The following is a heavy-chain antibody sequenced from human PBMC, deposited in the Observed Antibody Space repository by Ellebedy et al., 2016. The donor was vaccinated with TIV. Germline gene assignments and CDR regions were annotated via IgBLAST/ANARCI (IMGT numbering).Heavy chain of an antibody. J-gene: IGHJ4*02. Sequence: GESLKISCAASGFTVSSNYMSWVRQAPGKGLEWVSVIYSGGSTYYADSVKGRFTISRDNAKNSLYLQMNSLRDEDTAVYYCARDLVAAMAKPFDYWGQGTLVTVSS. CDR1: GFTVSSNY. CDR3: ARDLVAAMAKPFDY. CDR2: IYSGGST. D-gene: IGHD1-26*01. V-gene: IGHV3-53*01.